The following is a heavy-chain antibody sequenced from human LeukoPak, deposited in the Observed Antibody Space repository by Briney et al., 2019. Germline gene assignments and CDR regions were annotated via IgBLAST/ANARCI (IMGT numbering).Heavy chain of an antibody. CDR2: ISGSGVSP. CDR1: GFTFTSYA. V-gene: IGHV3-23*01. D-gene: IGHD6-19*01. J-gene: IGHJ6*02. CDR3: AKDRISVADRYYYYYYGLDV. Sequence: GGSLRLSCAASGFTFTSYAMTWVRQAPGKGLQWVSTISGSGVSPYYADSVRGRFTISRDNSENTVHLQMNSLRAEGTAVYYCAKDRISVADRYYYYYYGLDVWGQGTTVTVS.